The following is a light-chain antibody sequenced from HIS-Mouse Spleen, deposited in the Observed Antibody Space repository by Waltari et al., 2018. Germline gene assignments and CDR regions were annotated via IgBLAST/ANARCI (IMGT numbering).Light chain of an antibody. CDR2: WAS. Sequence: EIVLTQSPATLSLSPGERATINCKSSQSVLYSSNNKNYLAWYQQKPGQPPKLLIYWASTRESGVPDRFSGSGSGTDFTLTISSLQAEDVAVYYCQQYYSTPWTFGQGTKVEIK. CDR3: QQYYSTPWT. V-gene: IGKV4-1*01. CDR1: QSVLYSSNNKNY. J-gene: IGKJ1*01.